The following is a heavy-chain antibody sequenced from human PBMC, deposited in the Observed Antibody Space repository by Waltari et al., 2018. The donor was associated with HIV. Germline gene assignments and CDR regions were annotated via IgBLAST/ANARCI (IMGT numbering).Heavy chain of an antibody. CDR1: GYSLTCPA. V-gene: IGHV1-3*05. CDR2: VNTANGHT. Sequence: VQLVQSGAEEKRPGASVKIPCKASGYSLTCPAIPWVRQAPGQRLEWVGWVNTANGHTKEWQNFQGRVTITRDTSATTASMELNSLRSEDTAVYYCAREMSLIRVIAVAMDVWGQGTTVTVSS. J-gene: IGHJ6*02. CDR3: AREMSLIRVIAVAMDV. D-gene: IGHD6-19*01.